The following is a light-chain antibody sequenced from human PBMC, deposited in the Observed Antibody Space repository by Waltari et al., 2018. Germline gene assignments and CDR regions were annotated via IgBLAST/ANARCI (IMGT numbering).Light chain of an antibody. Sequence: DIVMTQTPLSLSVTPGQPASIYCKSSQSLTHTNGKTYLYWYLQRPGQSPQLLIYESSRRMAGVPDGFSGRGSWTDFTLKISRVEAEDIGVYYFMQGVQLWTFGQGTKVEIK. CDR2: ESS. CDR1: QSLTHTNGKTY. J-gene: IGKJ1*01. CDR3: MQGVQLWT. V-gene: IGKV2-29*03.